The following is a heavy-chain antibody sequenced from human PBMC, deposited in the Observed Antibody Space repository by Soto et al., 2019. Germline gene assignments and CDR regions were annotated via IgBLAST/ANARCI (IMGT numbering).Heavy chain of an antibody. D-gene: IGHD3-22*01. CDR3: ARGETYYYDSSGHPGDY. Sequence: QVQLVESGGGVVQPGRSLRLSCAASGFTFSSYAMHWVRQAPGQGLEWVAVISYDGSNKYYADSVKGRFTISRDNSRNTLYLQRYSRTADDTAVYYCARGETYYYDSSGHPGDYWGQGTLVTVSS. V-gene: IGHV3-30-3*01. J-gene: IGHJ4*02. CDR1: GFTFSSYA. CDR2: ISYDGSNK.